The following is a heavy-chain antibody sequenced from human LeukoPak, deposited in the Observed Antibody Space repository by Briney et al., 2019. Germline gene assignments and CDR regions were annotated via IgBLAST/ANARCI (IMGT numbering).Heavy chain of an antibody. J-gene: IGHJ4*02. CDR2: IYYSGST. CDR1: GGSISSYY. CDR3: ARDASGWRFDY. Sequence: SETLSLTCTVSGGSISSYYWSWIRQPPGKGPEWIGYIYYSGSTNYNPSLKSRVTISVDTSKNQFSLKLSSVTAADTAVYYCARDASGWRFDYWGQGTLVTVSS. V-gene: IGHV4-59*01. D-gene: IGHD6-19*01.